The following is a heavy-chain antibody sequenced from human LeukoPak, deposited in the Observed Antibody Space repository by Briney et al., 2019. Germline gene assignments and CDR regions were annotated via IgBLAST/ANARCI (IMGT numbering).Heavy chain of an antibody. J-gene: IGHJ3*02. V-gene: IGHV1-69*04. CDR1: GGTFSSYA. CDR3: ARWLQESSGSYYDAFDI. CDR2: IIPILGIA. Sequence: SVKVSCKASGGTFSSYAISWVRQAPGQGLEWMGRIIPILGIANYAQKFQGRVTITADKSTSTAYMELSSLRSEDTAVYYCARWLQESSGSYYDAFDIWGQGTVVTVSS. D-gene: IGHD3-10*01.